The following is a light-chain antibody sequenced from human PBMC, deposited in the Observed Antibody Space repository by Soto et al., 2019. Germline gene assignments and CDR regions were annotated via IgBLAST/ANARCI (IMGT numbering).Light chain of an antibody. V-gene: IGKV1-39*01. CDR2: GAS. CDR1: QSISSW. Sequence: DIQMTQSPSTPSASVGDRVTITCRASQSISSWLAWYQQKPGKAPKLLIYGASSLQSGVPSRFSGIGSGTDFTLTISSLQPEDFATYYCQQSYSTPHTFGQGTRLEIK. CDR3: QQSYSTPHT. J-gene: IGKJ5*01.